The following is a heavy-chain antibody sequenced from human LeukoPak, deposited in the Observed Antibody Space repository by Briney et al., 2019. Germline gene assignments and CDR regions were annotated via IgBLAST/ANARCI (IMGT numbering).Heavy chain of an antibody. D-gene: IGHD3-22*01. CDR2: IGGSGATT. Sequence: GGSLRLSCAASGFSFRTYAMTWVRQAPGKGLEWVSSIGGSGATTYNADPLKGRFTISRDNSENTLYLQMNSLRAGDTAVYYCVKESTSSGYYYAPDYWGQGTLVTVS. CDR3: VKESTSSGYYYAPDY. CDR1: GFSFRTYA. J-gene: IGHJ4*02. V-gene: IGHV3-23*01.